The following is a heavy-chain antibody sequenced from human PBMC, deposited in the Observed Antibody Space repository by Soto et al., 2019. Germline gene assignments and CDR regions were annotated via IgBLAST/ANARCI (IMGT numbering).Heavy chain of an antibody. Sequence: GGSLRLSCAASGFTFSSYGMHWVRQAPGKGLEWVAVIWYDGSNKYYADSVKGRFTISRDNSKNTLYLQMNSLRAEDTSIYYCARDPSSSWYDYWGQGTLVTVSS. V-gene: IGHV3-33*01. D-gene: IGHD6-13*01. CDR3: ARDPSSSWYDY. J-gene: IGHJ4*02. CDR1: GFTFSSYG. CDR2: IWYDGSNK.